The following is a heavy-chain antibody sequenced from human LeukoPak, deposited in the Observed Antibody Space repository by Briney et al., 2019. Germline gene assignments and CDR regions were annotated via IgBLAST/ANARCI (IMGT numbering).Heavy chain of an antibody. V-gene: IGHV4-59*01. D-gene: IGHD7-27*01. CDR1: GGSISSYY. CDR2: IYYSGST. Sequence: ESSETLSLTCTVSGGSISSYYWSWIRQPPGKGLEWIGYIYYSGSTNYNPSLKSRVTISVDTSKNQFSLKLSSVTAADTAVYYCARDLGWGSGYFDYWGQGTLVTVSS. CDR3: ARDLGWGSGYFDY. J-gene: IGHJ4*02.